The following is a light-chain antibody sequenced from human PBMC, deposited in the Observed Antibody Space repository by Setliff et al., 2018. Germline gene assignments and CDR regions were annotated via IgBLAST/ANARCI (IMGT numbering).Light chain of an antibody. J-gene: IGLJ1*01. V-gene: IGLV2-14*03. Sequence: QSALAQPASVSGSPGQSITFSCTGSSSDVGGYDYVSWYQQHPGKAPKLLIYDVTNRPSGVSNRFSGSKSGNTASLTISGLQAEDEAKYFCSSYTVGSTLSVFGTGTKGTVL. CDR3: SSYTVGSTLSV. CDR2: DVT. CDR1: SSDVGGYDY.